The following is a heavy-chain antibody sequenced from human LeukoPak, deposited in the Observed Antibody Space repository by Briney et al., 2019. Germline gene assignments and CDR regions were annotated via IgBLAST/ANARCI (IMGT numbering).Heavy chain of an antibody. CDR2: IRYDEINK. CDR3: AKGSQYNILTGFIVGAMDDFDH. V-gene: IGHV3-30*02. D-gene: IGHD3-9*01. J-gene: IGHJ4*02. CDR1: GFTFSSYG. Sequence: GGSLRLSCAASGFTFSSYGMHWVRQAPGKGLEWVAFIRYDEINKYYADSVKGRFTISRDNSKNTLYLQMNSLRAEDTAVYYCAKGSQYNILTGFIVGAMDDFDHWGQGTLVTVSS.